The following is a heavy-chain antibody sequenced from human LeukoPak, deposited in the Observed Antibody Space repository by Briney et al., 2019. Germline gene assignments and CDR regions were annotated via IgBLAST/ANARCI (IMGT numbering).Heavy chain of an antibody. V-gene: IGHV1-46*01. CDR1: GYTFTSHY. CDR2: INPTGGST. J-gene: IGHJ4*02. D-gene: IGHD3-22*01. Sequence: ASVKVSCKASGYTFTSHYMHWVRQAPGQGLEWMGLINPTGGSTTYAQKFQGRVAMTRDTSTSTVYMELSSLRSEDTAVYYCVLPGLGSSGYYSAADFGYWGQGTLVTVSS. CDR3: VLPGLGSSGYYSAADFGY.